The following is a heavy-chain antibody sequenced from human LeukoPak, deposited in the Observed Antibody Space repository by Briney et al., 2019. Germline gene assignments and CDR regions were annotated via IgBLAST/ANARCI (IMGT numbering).Heavy chain of an antibody. CDR1: GFTFSNSD. CDR3: AKAAYYDTSAFDI. J-gene: IGHJ3*02. D-gene: IGHD3-22*01. CDR2: ISYDGSNK. Sequence: GGSLRLSCEASGFTFSNSDMHWVRQAPGKGLEWVAVISYDGSNKYYADSVKGRFTISRDNSKNTLYLQMNSLRAEDTAVYYCAKAAYYDTSAFDIWGQGTMVTVSS. V-gene: IGHV3-30*18.